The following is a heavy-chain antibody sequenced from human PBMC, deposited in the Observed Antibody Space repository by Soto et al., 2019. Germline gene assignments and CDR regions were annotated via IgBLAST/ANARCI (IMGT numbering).Heavy chain of an antibody. CDR2: IYSGGST. D-gene: IGHD3-16*02. V-gene: IGHV3-66*01. CDR3: ARDLDSMITFGGVISNDAFDI. Sequence: GGSLRLSCAASGFTVSSNYMSWVRQAPGKGLEWVSVIYSGGSTYYADSVKGRFTISRDNSKNTLYLQMNSLRAEDTAVYCCARDLDSMITFGGVISNDAFDIWGQGTMVTVSS. J-gene: IGHJ3*02. CDR1: GFTVSSNY.